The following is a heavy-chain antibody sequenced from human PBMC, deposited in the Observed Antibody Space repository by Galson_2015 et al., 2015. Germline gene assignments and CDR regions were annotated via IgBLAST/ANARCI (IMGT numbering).Heavy chain of an antibody. CDR1: GFSLSNARMG. CDR3: ARAGAYCSVGRCYPRGPTDY. J-gene: IGHJ4*02. CDR2: IFSNDEK. D-gene: IGHD2-15*01. V-gene: IGHV2-26*01. Sequence: PALVKPTQTLTLTCTVSGFSLSNARMGVSWIRQPPGKALEWLAHIFSNDEKSHSTSLKSRLTISKDASKSQVVLTMTNMDSVDTATYYCARAGAYCSVGRCYPRGPTDYWGQGTLVTVSS.